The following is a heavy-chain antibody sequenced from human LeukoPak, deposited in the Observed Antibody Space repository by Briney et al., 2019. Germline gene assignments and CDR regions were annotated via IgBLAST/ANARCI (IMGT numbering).Heavy chain of an antibody. CDR2: IIPILGIA. CDR1: GGTFSSYP. V-gene: IGHV1-69*04. Sequence: SVKVSCKASGGTFSSYPITWVRQAPGQGLEWMGRIIPILGIANYAQKFQGRVTITADKSTSTAYMELSSLRSEDTAVYYCARGDYGDYVAQFDYWGQGTLVTVSS. J-gene: IGHJ4*02. CDR3: ARGDYGDYVAQFDY. D-gene: IGHD4-17*01.